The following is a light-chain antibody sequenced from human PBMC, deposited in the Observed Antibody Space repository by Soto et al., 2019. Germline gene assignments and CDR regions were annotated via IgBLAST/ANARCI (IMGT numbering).Light chain of an antibody. V-gene: IGKV1-17*03. CDR2: GAS. CDR1: QAISHY. CDR3: LQHNTYPLS. J-gene: IGKJ4*01. Sequence: DIQMTQSPSAISASVLDRVTITCLASQAISHYLAWFHQRPGKVPKRLIYGASTLQSGVPSRFSGSGSGTEFTLTISSLQPEDVGTYYCLQHNTYPLSFGGGTKVDIK.